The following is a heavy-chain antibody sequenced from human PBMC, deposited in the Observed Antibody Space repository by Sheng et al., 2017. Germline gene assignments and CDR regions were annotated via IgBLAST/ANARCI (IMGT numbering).Heavy chain of an antibody. V-gene: IGHV3-23*01. CDR2: ISSSGGTT. CDR1: GFIFSNYA. CDR3: AKGRRSSWFGDALDF. J-gene: IGHJ3*01. D-gene: IGHD6-13*01. Sequence: EVQLLESGGDLVQPGGSVRLSCAASGFIFSNYAMSWVRQAPGKGLEWVSTISSSGGTTYYADSVKGRFNISRDNSKNTLYLQMNSLRVGDTAIYYCAKGRRSSWFGDALDFWGQGTMVTVSS.